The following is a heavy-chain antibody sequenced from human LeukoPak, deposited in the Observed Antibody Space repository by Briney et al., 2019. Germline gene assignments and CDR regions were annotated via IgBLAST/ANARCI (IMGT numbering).Heavy chain of an antibody. J-gene: IGHJ4*02. V-gene: IGHV1-3*01. Sequence: ASVKVSCKASGYTFTSYAMHWVRQAPGQRLEWMGWINAGNGNTKYSQKFQGRVTITRDTSASTAYMELSSLRSEDTAVYYCARDHSGYKIFLDYWGQGTLVTVSS. CDR1: GYTFTSYA. CDR3: ARDHSGYKIFLDY. D-gene: IGHD5-12*01. CDR2: INAGNGNT.